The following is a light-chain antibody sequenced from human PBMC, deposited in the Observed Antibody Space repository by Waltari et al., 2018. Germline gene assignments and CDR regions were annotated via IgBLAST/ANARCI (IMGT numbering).Light chain of an antibody. CDR3: NSRDSSGDWV. Sequence: SSELTQDPAVSVALGQTVRITCQGDSLRSYYASWYQQKPGQAPVLGIHGKNKRPPGIPDRFSGCSSGNTASLTITGAQAEDEADYYCNSRDSSGDWVFGGGTKLTVL. CDR1: SLRSYY. J-gene: IGLJ3*02. V-gene: IGLV3-19*01. CDR2: GKN.